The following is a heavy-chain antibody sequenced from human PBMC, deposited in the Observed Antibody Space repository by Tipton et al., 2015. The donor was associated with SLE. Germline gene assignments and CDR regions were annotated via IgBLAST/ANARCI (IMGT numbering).Heavy chain of an antibody. J-gene: IGHJ3*02. CDR1: GGSISSSSYY. Sequence: TLSLTCTVSGGSISSSSYYWGWIRQPPGKGLEWIGSIYYSGSTYYNPSLKSRVTISVDTSKNQFSLKLSSVTAADTAVYYCARDGSSPFDIWGQGTMVTVSS. V-gene: IGHV4-39*07. D-gene: IGHD2-2*01. CDR2: IYYSGST. CDR3: ARDGSSPFDI.